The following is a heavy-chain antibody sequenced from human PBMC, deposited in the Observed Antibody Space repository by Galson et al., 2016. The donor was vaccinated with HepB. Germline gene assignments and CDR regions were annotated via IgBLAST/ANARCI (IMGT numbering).Heavy chain of an antibody. J-gene: IGHJ4*02. Sequence: SLRLSCAASGFTFSTYTMNWVRQAPGKGLEWVSSITGSSTFIYYADSVKGRFTISRDNAKRSVSLQMTSLRAADAAVYYCAREGDLSLGYFDYWGQGTLVPVPS. V-gene: IGHV3-21*01. D-gene: IGHD3-16*01. CDR1: GFTFSTYT. CDR3: AREGDLSLGYFDY. CDR2: ITGSSTFI.